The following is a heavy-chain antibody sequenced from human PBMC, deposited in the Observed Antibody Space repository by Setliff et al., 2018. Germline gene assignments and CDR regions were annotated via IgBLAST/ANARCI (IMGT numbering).Heavy chain of an antibody. D-gene: IGHD3-16*01. CDR2: IKQDGSEK. Sequence: GGSLRLSCAASGFTFSSYWMSWVRQAPGKGLEWVANIKQDGSEKYYVDSVKGRFSISRDNAKNSLYLQMNSLRAEDTAVYYCARTTGYRLEGDFDYWGQGTLVTVSS. J-gene: IGHJ4*02. CDR1: GFTFSSYW. CDR3: ARTTGYRLEGDFDY. V-gene: IGHV3-7*03.